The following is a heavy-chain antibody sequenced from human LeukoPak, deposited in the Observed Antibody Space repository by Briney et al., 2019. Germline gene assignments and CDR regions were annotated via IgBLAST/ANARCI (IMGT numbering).Heavy chain of an antibody. CDR1: GFTFIDYD. J-gene: IGHJ4*02. Sequence: GGSLRLSCAASGFTFIDYDMHWVHQVIGKGLEWVSAIGIRGDTHYSGSVKGRFTISRENAESSLYLQMNSLRAKDTAVYYCARGGIQVSGIDEFDYWGQGTLVTVSS. D-gene: IGHD6-19*01. V-gene: IGHV3-13*01. CDR2: IGIRGDT. CDR3: ARGGIQVSGIDEFDY.